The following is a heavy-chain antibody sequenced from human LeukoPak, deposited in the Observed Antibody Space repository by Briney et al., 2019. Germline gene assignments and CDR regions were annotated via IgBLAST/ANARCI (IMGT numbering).Heavy chain of an antibody. D-gene: IGHD3-16*01. CDR1: GYTFTTYG. J-gene: IGHJ5*02. V-gene: IGHV1-18*01. CDR2: ISGYNGNT. CDR3: ARTSHESVLYWSVP. Sequence: GASVKVSCKASGYTFTTYGIGGVRQAPGQGLEGMGWISGYNGNTNYAQKFQGRVTMTTDTSTSTVYMELRSLRSDDTAVYFCARTSHESVLYWSVPWGQGTLVNVSS.